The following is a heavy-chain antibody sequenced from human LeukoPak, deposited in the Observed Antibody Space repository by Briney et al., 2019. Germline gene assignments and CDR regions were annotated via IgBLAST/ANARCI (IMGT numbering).Heavy chain of an antibody. J-gene: IGHJ5*02. CDR2: VYYSGST. CDR1: GGSMSSYY. Sequence: SETLSLTCTVSGGSMSSYYWSWVRQPPGKGLEWIGYVYYSGSTYYNPSLKSRVTISVDTSKNQFSLKLSSVTAADTAVYYCARDLVGVADNWFDPWGQGTLVTVSS. CDR3: ARDLVGVADNWFDP. D-gene: IGHD6-19*01. V-gene: IGHV4-59*12.